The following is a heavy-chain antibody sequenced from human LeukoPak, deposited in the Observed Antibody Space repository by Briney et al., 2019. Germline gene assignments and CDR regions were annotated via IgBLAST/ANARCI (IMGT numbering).Heavy chain of an antibody. J-gene: IGHJ5*02. CDR1: GGSISNYY. V-gene: IGHV4-59*08. Sequence: SETLSLTCTVSGGSISNYYWNWIRQPPRKGLEWVGHISYSGGTKYNPSLQSRVTISIDTSKNQFSLNLSSVTAADTPVYYCARRVIMSAAGVPDTWLDPWGQGILVTVSS. D-gene: IGHD2-8*01. CDR3: ARRVIMSAAGVPDTWLDP. CDR2: ISYSGGT.